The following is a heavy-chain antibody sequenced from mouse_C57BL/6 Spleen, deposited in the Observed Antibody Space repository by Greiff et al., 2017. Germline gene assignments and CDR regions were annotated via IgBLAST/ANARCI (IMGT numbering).Heavy chain of an antibody. J-gene: IGHJ1*03. CDR1: GFTFSDYY. CDR2: INYDGSST. D-gene: IGHD1-1*01. CDR3: AREITTVVDWYFDV. Sequence: EVQRVESEGGLVQPGSSMKLSCTASGFTFSDYYMAWVRQVPEKGLEWVANINYDGSSTYYLDSLKSRFIISRDNAKNILYLQISSLKSEDTATYYCAREITTVVDWYFDVWGTGTTGTVST. V-gene: IGHV5-16*01.